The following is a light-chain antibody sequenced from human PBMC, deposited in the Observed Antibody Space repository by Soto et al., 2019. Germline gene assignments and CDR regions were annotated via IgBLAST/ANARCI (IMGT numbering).Light chain of an antibody. CDR2: AAS. CDR3: QQYYSYPRK. V-gene: IGKV1-8*01. CDR1: QGISSY. J-gene: IGKJ1*01. Sequence: AIRMTQSPSSLSASTGDRVTITCRASQGISSYLAWYQQKPGKAPKLLIYAASTLQSGVPSRFSGSGSGTDFTLTISCLQSEDVATYYCQQYYSYPRKFGQGTKVEIK.